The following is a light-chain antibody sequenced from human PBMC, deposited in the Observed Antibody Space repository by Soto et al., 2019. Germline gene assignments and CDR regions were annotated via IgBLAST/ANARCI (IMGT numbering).Light chain of an antibody. Sequence: DIRMTQSPSSLSASVGDRVTITCRASQSISIYLNWYQQKPGKAPKLLIYAASSLQSVVPSWFSGSGSGTDFTLTISRLQSEDFATYYCQQSYSTPRTFGQGTNVHI. CDR1: QSISIY. V-gene: IGKV1-39*01. J-gene: IGKJ1*01. CDR3: QQSYSTPRT. CDR2: AAS.